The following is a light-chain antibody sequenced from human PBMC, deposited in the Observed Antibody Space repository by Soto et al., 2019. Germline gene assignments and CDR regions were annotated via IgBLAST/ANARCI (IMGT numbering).Light chain of an antibody. CDR1: QSVSSSY. CDR2: CTA. J-gene: IGKJ1*01. CDR3: HQYGISPPRT. V-gene: IGKV3-20*01. Sequence: EIVSTQSPGTLPLSQGERATLSCRARQSVSSSYLAGYQQKPGQTPRLLIYCTASRATGIPDRCSGSGSGTDFTLTITRLEPEDVAVDYCHQYGISPPRTFGQGTKVDIK.